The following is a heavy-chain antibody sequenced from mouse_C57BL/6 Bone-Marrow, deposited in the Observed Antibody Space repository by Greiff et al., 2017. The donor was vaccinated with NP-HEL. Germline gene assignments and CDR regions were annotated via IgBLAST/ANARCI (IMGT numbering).Heavy chain of an antibody. J-gene: IGHJ1*03. V-gene: IGHV1-82*01. CDR2: IYPGDGDT. Sequence: VQLQESGPELVKPGASVKISCKASGYAFSSSWMNWVKQRPGKGLEWIGRIYPGDGDTNYNGKFKGKATLTADKSSSTAYMQLSSLTSEDSAVYFCARALTGTFYWYFDVWGTGTTVTVSS. CDR1: GYAFSSSW. D-gene: IGHD4-1*01. CDR3: ARALTGTFYWYFDV.